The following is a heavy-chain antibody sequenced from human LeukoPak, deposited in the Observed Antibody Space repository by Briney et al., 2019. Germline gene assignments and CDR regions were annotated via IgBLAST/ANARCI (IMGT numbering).Heavy chain of an antibody. V-gene: IGHV1-18*01. D-gene: IGHD3-10*01. CDR2: ISGYNGNT. J-gene: IGHJ4*02. CDR3: AKDYSGSGSVHFGH. Sequence: ASVKVSCKASGYTFGSYGVTWGRQAPGQGLEWMGWISGYNGNTNLAQKFQGRVSLTTDTSATTAYMEQRSLTSDDTAVYYCAKDYSGSGSVHFGHWGQGTLVSVSS. CDR1: GYTFGSYG.